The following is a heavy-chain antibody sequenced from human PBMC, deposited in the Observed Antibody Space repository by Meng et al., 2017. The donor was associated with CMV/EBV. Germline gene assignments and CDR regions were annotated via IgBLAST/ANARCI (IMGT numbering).Heavy chain of an antibody. D-gene: IGHD3-22*01. Sequence: QAQLHRWGAGMLKPSETLSLTCAVYGGSFIGYYWSWIRQPPGKGLEWIGEINHSGSTNYNPSLKSRVTISVDTSKNQFSLKLSSVTAADTAVYYCARVWDSGWDYWGQGTLVTVSS. CDR1: GGSFIGYY. J-gene: IGHJ4*02. V-gene: IGHV4-34*01. CDR3: ARVWDSGWDY. CDR2: INHSGST.